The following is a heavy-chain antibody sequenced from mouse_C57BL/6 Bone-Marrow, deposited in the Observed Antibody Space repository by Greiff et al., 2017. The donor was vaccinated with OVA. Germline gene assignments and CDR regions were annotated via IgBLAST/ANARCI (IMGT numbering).Heavy chain of an antibody. V-gene: IGHV5-12*01. CDR2: ISNGGGST. CDR1: GFTFSDYY. J-gene: IGHJ3*01. Sequence: DVKLQESGGGLVQPGGSLKLSCAASGFTFSDYYMYWVRQTPEKRLEWVAYISNGGGSTYYPDTVKGRFTISRDNAKNTLYLQMSRLKSEDTAMYYCARHEGLGFAYWGQGTLVTVSA. CDR3: ARHEGLGFAY. D-gene: IGHD4-1*01.